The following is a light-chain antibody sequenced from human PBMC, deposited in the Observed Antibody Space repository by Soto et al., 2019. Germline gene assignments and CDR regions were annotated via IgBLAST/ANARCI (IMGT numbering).Light chain of an antibody. V-gene: IGKV3D-15*01. J-gene: IGKJ1*01. CDR1: QSVNTN. CDR2: GAS. CDR3: QQYGSSGT. Sequence: EIVMTHSPATLSVSPWERATLSCRASQSVNTNLAWYQQKPGQAPRLLIYGASTRAAGIPARFSGSGSGTEFTLTISRLEPEDFAVYYCQQYGSSGTFGQGTKVDIK.